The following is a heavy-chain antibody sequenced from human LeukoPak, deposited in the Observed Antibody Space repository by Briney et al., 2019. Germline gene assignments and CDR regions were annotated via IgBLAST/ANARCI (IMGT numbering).Heavy chain of an antibody. J-gene: IGHJ4*02. Sequence: PSGTLSLTCAVSGGSISSSNWWSWVRQPPGKGLEWIGEIYHSGSTNYNPSLKSRVTISVDKSKNQFSLKLSSVTAADTAVYYCAKWGFDDFWSGYSGLYFDYWGQGILVTVSS. CDR2: IYHSGST. D-gene: IGHD3-3*01. CDR3: AKWGFDDFWSGYSGLYFDY. V-gene: IGHV4-4*02. CDR1: GGSISSSNW.